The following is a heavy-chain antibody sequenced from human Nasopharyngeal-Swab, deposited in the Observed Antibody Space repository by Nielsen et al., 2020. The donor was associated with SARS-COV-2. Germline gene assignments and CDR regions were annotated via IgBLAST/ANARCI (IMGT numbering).Heavy chain of an antibody. CDR1: GFSFSSYN. Sequence: GESLKISCAASGFSFSSYNMNWVRQAPGKGLEWVSSISSSSTYIYYADSVKGRFTISRDNAKNSLYLQMNSLRAEDTAVYYCARDGLDYDWSAYFMDVWGQGTTVTVSS. V-gene: IGHV3-21*01. CDR2: ISSSSTYI. J-gene: IGHJ6*02. CDR3: ARDGLDYDWSAYFMDV. D-gene: IGHD3-16*01.